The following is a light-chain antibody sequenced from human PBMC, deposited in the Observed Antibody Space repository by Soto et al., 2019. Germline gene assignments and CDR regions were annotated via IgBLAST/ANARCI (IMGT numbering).Light chain of an antibody. J-gene: IGKJ3*01. CDR2: GAS. V-gene: IGKV3-15*01. Sequence: EIVLTQSPGILSLSPGERASLSCGASQSVSSSYLAWYQQKPGQAPRLLIYGASTRATGIPARFSGSGSGTEFTLTISSLQSEDFAVYYCQQYNNWPSRFGPGTKVDIK. CDR1: QSVSSSY. CDR3: QQYNNWPSR.